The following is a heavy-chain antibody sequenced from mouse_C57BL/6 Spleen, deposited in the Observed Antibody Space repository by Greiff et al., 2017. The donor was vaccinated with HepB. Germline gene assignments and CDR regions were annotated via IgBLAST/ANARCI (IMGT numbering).Heavy chain of an antibody. CDR1: GYTFTDYN. CDR3: ARGHYYYGSSYEDGYFDV. CDR2: INPNNGGT. D-gene: IGHD1-1*01. Sequence: EVQLQQSGPELVKPGASVKIPCKASGYTFTDYNMDWVKQSHGKSLEWIGDINPNNGGTIYNQKFKGKATLTVDKSSSTAYMELRSLTSEDTAVYYCARGHYYYGSSYEDGYFDVWGTGTTVTVSS. V-gene: IGHV1-18*01. J-gene: IGHJ1*03.